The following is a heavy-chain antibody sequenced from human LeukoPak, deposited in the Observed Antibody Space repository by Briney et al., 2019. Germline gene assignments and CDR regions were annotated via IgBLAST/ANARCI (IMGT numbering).Heavy chain of an antibody. J-gene: IGHJ5*02. CDR2: ISSSSYI. Sequence: GGSLRLSRAGSGFIFSSYNMIWVRQAPGKGLEWVSSISSSSYIYYADSVKGRFTISRHNAKNSLYLQMNSLRAEDTAVYYCARDSSGWSNWFDPWGQGTLVTVSS. CDR3: ARDSSGWSNWFDP. CDR1: GFIFSSYN. V-gene: IGHV3-21*01. D-gene: IGHD6-19*01.